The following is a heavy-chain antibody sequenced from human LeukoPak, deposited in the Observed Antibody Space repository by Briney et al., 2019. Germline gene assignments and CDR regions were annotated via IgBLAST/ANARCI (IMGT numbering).Heavy chain of an antibody. Sequence: GGSLRLSCAASGFTFDDYAMHWVRQAPGKGLEWVSLISGDSGSTYYADSVKGRFTISRDNSKNSLYLQTNSLRTEDTALYYCAKGGFWSGYYTREEYYYYYYMDVWGKGTTVTVSS. V-gene: IGHV3-43*02. CDR1: GFTFDDYA. D-gene: IGHD3-3*01. CDR2: ISGDSGST. CDR3: AKGGFWSGYYTREEYYYYYYMDV. J-gene: IGHJ6*03.